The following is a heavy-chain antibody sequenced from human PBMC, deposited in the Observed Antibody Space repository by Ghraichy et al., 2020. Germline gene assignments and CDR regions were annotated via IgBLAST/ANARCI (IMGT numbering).Heavy chain of an antibody. Sequence: GGSLRLSCAASGFTFSSYDMHWVRQAPGKGLEWVSAIGTAGDTYYPGSVKGRFTISRENAKNSLYLQMNSLRAGETAVYYCARATGGYSYGNYYYYGMDVWGQGTTVTVSS. CDR2: IGTAGDT. J-gene: IGHJ6*02. CDR1: GFTFSSYD. V-gene: IGHV3-13*01. D-gene: IGHD5-18*01. CDR3: ARATGGYSYGNYYYYGMDV.